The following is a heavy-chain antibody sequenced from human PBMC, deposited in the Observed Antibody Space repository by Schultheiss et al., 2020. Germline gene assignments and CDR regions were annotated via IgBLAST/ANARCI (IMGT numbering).Heavy chain of an antibody. Sequence: GESLKISCAASGFTFSSYGMHWVRQAPGKGLEWVSAISGSGGSTYYADSVKGRFTISRDNSKNTLYLQMNSLRAEDTAVYYCARGLMTTVTTGFDYWGQGTLVTVSS. CDR2: ISGSGGST. D-gene: IGHD4-17*01. J-gene: IGHJ4*02. CDR3: ARGLMTTVTTGFDY. V-gene: IGHV3-NL1*01. CDR1: GFTFSSYG.